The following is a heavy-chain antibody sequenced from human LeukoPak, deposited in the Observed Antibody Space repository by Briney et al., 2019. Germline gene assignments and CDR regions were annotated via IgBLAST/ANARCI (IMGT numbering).Heavy chain of an antibody. Sequence: PSETLSLTCTVSGGSISSSSYYWGWIRQPPGKGLEWIGSIYYSGSTYYNPSLKSRVTISVDTSKNQFSLKLSSVTAADTVVYYCAREGELGNYFDYWGQGTLVTVSS. D-gene: IGHD7-27*01. CDR3: AREGELGNYFDY. J-gene: IGHJ4*02. V-gene: IGHV4-39*02. CDR1: GGSISSSSYY. CDR2: IYYSGST.